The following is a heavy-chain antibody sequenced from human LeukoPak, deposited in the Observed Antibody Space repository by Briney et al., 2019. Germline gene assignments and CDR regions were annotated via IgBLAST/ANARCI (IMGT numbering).Heavy chain of an antibody. V-gene: IGHV3-74*01. D-gene: IGHD6-13*01. Sequence: GGSLRLSCAASGFTFSSYGMHWVRQAPGKGLGWVSRINSDGSSTSYADSVKGRFTISKDNAKNTLNLQMNSLRAEDTAVYYCARDGEGAAAAYFQHWGQGTLVTVSS. J-gene: IGHJ1*01. CDR1: GFTFSSYG. CDR3: ARDGEGAAAAYFQH. CDR2: INSDGSST.